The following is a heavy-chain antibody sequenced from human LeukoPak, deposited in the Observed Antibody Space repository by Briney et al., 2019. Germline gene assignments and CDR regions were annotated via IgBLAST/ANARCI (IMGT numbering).Heavy chain of an antibody. J-gene: IGHJ5*02. CDR1: GFTVTNSY. CDR3: AREQAYWFGP. CDR2: IYPADTT. D-gene: IGHD2-21*01. Sequence: GGSLRLSCAASGFTVTNSYMTWVRQAPGKGLDWVSFIYPADTTSYADSVKGRFTISRDSSKNTLHLQMNSLRADDTAVYYCAREQAYWFGPWGQGSLVTVSS. V-gene: IGHV3-53*01.